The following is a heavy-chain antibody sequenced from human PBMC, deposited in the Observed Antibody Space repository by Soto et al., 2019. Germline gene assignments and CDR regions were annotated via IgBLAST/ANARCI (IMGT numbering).Heavy chain of an antibody. V-gene: IGHV4-34*02. Sequence: QVQLQQWGAGLLRPSETLSLTCAFYGGSFDDFYWSWVRQSPGKGLEWVGEISHDGGTNYSPSLASRVSISVDTSKNQFSLLLRSVTAADTGLYYCARGQLVWYGDLTPYHRDMDVWGQGTTVTVSS. J-gene: IGHJ6*02. D-gene: IGHD3-10*01. CDR3: ARGQLVWYGDLTPYHRDMDV. CDR2: ISHDGGT. CDR1: GGSFDDFY.